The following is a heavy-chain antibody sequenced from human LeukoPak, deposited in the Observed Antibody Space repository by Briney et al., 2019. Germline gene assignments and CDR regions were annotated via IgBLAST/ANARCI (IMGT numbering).Heavy chain of an antibody. V-gene: IGHV4-31*03. Sequence: SQTLSLTCTVSGGSISSGGYYWSWIRQHPGKGLEWIGYIYYRGSTYYNPSLKSRVTISVDTSKNQFSLKLSSVTAADTAVYYCARGYYDSSGYWPNAFDIWGQGTMVTVSS. J-gene: IGHJ3*02. CDR2: IYYRGST. CDR3: ARGYYDSSGYWPNAFDI. D-gene: IGHD3-22*01. CDR1: GGSISSGGYY.